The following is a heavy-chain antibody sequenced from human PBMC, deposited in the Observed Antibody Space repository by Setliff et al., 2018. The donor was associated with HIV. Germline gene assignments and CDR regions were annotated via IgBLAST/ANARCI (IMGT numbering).Heavy chain of an antibody. J-gene: IGHJ3*02. CDR3: ARGPMIVLGPDSFDI. CDR2: IDQHGSER. D-gene: IGHD3-22*01. Sequence: GGSLRLSCSASEFTNFWMAWVRQAPGKGLEWVANIDQHGSERYYVESVKGRFTISRDNAKNSLYLQMNSLRAEDTAVYYCARGPMIVLGPDSFDIWGQATMVTVSS. CDR1: EFTNFW. V-gene: IGHV3-7*01.